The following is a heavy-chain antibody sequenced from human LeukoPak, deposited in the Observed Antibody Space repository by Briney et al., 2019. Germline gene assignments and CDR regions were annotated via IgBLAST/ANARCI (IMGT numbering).Heavy chain of an antibody. V-gene: IGHV3-23*01. J-gene: IGHJ4*02. CDR1: GFTFSSYA. CDR3: VKEVVATIPPL. CDR2: IDTKGTRT. D-gene: IGHD5-12*01. Sequence: GGSLRLSCAASGFTFSSYAMSWVRQAPGKGLQWVSGIDTKGTRTYYADSVKGRFSNSRDNSKNTLFLQMNSLRVEDTAVYYCVKEVVATIPPLWGQGILVTVSS.